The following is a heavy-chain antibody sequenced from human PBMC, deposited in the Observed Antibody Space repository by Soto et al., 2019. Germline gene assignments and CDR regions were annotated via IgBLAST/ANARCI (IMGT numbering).Heavy chain of an antibody. CDR3: ARRPVLGGSGTEGAFDI. CDR2: IYYSGST. D-gene: IGHD3-10*01. J-gene: IGHJ3*02. CDR1: GGSISSSSYY. V-gene: IGHV4-39*01. Sequence: SETLSLTCTVSGGSISSSSYYWGWIRQPPGKGLEWIGSIYYSGSTYYNPSLKSRVTISIDTSKNQFSLKLSSVTAADTAVYYCARRPVLGGSGTEGAFDIWGQGTMVTVSS.